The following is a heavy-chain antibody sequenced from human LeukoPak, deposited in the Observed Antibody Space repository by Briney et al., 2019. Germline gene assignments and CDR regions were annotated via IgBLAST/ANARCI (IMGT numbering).Heavy chain of an antibody. J-gene: IGHJ5*02. V-gene: IGHV1-46*01. CDR2: INPSGGST. CDR3: ARGGVGATTYVWFDP. D-gene: IGHD1-26*01. Sequence: ASVKVSCKASGNTFTNYYKHWVRQAPGQGLEWMGVINPSGGSTSYVQNFQGRVTMTRDMSTSTVYMELSSLRADDTAVYYCARGGVGATTYVWFDPWGQGTLVTVSS. CDR1: GNTFTNYY.